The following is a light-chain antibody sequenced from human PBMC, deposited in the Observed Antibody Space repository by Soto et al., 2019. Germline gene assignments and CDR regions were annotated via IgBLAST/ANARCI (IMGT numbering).Light chain of an antibody. V-gene: IGLV2-23*02. Sequence: QSALTQPASVSGSPGQSITISCTGTSSDVGSYNLVSWYQQHPGKAPKLMIYEVSKRPSGVSNRFSGSKSGNTASLTISGLQAEDEADYYCCSYAGSSILFGGGTQLTVL. CDR2: EVS. J-gene: IGLJ2*01. CDR1: SSDVGSYNL. CDR3: CSYAGSSIL.